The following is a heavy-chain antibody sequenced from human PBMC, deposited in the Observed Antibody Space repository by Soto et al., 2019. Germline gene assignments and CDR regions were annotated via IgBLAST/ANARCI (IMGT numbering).Heavy chain of an antibody. Sequence: GSLRLSCAASGFTFRSHAMHWVRQAPGKGLEWVSGFRTSGDGGTTYYADSVKGRFTISRDNSKNMLFLQMNSLRAEDTAIYYCAKKVNSGPGSQYFDYWGQGTLVTVSS. CDR3: AKKVNSGPGSQYFDY. D-gene: IGHD3-10*01. CDR1: GFTFRSHA. J-gene: IGHJ4*02. V-gene: IGHV3-23*01. CDR2: FRTSGDGGTT.